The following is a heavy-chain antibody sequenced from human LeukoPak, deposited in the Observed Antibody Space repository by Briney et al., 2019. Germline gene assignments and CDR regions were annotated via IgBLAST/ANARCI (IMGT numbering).Heavy chain of an antibody. CDR3: AKATGTGAFDI. CDR2: ISGSGGTT. CDR1: RFTFRSYA. V-gene: IGHV3-23*01. Sequence: GGSLRLSCAASRFTFRSYAMSWVRQAPGNGLEWVSGISGSGGTTYYVDSVKGRFTISRDNSKSTLFLQMDSLRADDTAVYYCAKATGTGAFDIWGQGTMVTVSS. D-gene: IGHD1-7*01. J-gene: IGHJ3*02.